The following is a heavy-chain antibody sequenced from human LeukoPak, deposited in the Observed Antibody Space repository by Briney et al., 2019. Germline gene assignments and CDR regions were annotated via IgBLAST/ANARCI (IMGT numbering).Heavy chain of an antibody. V-gene: IGHV1-8*01. CDR3: ARRGYAYYYYYGMDV. J-gene: IGHJ6*02. D-gene: IGHD6-25*01. CDR2: MNPNSGNT. Sequence: ASVMVSCKASGYTFTSYDINWVRQATGQGLEWMGWMNPNSGNTGYAQKFQGRVTMTRNTSISTAYMELSSLRSEDTAVYYCARRGYAYYYYYGMDVWGQGTTVTVSS. CDR1: GYTFTSYD.